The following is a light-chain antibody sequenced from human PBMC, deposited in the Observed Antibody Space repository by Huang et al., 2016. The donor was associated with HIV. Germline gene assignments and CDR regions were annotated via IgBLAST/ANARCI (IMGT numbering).Light chain of an antibody. CDR1: QSVGSSY. V-gene: IGKV3-20*01. J-gene: IGKJ5*01. CDR3: QQYGGSPIT. CDR2: GAS. Sequence: EIVLTQSPGTLSLFPGERATLSCRASQSVGSSYLAWYQQKPCQAPRRLIYGASNGATGIPARFSGSGSGTDFTLTISRVEPEDFAVYYCQQYGGSPITFGQGTRLEIK.